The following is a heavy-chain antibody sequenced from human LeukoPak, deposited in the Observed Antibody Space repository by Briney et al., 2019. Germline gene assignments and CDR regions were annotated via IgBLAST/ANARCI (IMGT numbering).Heavy chain of an antibody. CDR3: ARGPQLRQRSSWYY. V-gene: IGHV1-2*02. CDR1: GYTSTGYY. CDR2: INPNSGGT. D-gene: IGHD6-13*01. J-gene: IGHJ4*02. Sequence: ASVKVSCKASGYTSTGYYMHWVRQAPGQGLEWMGWINPNSGGTNYAQKFQGRVTMTRDTSISTVYMELSRLRSDDTAVYYCARGPQLRQRSSWYYWGQGTLVTVSS.